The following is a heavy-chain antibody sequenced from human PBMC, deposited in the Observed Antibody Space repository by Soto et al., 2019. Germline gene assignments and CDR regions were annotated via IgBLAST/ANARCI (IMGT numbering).Heavy chain of an antibody. V-gene: IGHV1-2*04. D-gene: IGHD6-13*01. Sequence: ASVKVSCKASGYTFTGYYLHWVRQAPGQGLEWMGWINPNNGGTNYAQKFQGWVTITRDTSISTAYMELSSLRSNDTAVFYCASVIAASGTGNLFASWGQGTLVTVYS. CDR1: GYTFTGYY. CDR3: ASVIAASGTGNLFAS. J-gene: IGHJ5*01. CDR2: INPNNGGT.